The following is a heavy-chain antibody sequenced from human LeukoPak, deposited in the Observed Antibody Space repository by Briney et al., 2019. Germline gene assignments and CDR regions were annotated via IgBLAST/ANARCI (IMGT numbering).Heavy chain of an antibody. CDR2: INHSGST. CDR3: ARGGLVGSGDCPDV. V-gene: IGHV4-34*01. CDR1: GGSFSGYY. J-gene: IGHJ6*04. Sequence: PSETLSLTCAVYGGSFSGYYWSWIRQPPGKGLEWIGEINHSGSTNYNPSLKSRVTISVDTSKNQFSLKLSSVTAADTAVYYCARGGLVGSGDCPDVWGKGTTVTVSS. D-gene: IGHD2-21*02.